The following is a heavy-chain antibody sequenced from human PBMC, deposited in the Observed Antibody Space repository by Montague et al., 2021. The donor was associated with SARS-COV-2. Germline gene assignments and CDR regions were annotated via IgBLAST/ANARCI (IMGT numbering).Heavy chain of an antibody. CDR2: IYSSGTT. CDR1: GGSISSTNFF. CDR3: ARSTSGWSIY. D-gene: IGHD6-19*01. Sequence: SETLSLTCTVSGGSISSTNFFWTWLRQPPGKELESFRSIYSSGTTXYXXSIKSRVTISGDTSRNPLSVRLRSVTATDTAVYYCARSTSGWSIYWGQGTLVTVSS. J-gene: IGHJ4*02. V-gene: IGHV4-39*01.